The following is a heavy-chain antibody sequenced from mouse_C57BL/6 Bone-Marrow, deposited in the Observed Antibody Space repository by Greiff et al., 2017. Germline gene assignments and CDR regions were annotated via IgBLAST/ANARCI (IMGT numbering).Heavy chain of an antibody. CDR3: ARLGSSSFAY. V-gene: IGHV5-6*02. CDR2: ISSGGSYT. D-gene: IGHD1-1*01. Sequence: DVKLVESGGDLVKPGGSLKLSCAASGFTFSSYGMSWVRQTPDKRLEWVATISSGGSYTYYPDSVKGRFTISRDNAKNTLYLQLSSLKSEDTAMYYCARLGSSSFAYWGQGTLVTVSA. J-gene: IGHJ3*01. CDR1: GFTFSSYG.